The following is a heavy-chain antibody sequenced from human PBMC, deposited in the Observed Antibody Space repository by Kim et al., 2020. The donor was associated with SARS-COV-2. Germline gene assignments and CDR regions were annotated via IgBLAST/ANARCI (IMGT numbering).Heavy chain of an antibody. V-gene: IGHV3-53*01. CDR3: ARVSHESSSALIYYYYYGMDV. CDR1: GFTVSSNY. D-gene: IGHD6-6*01. Sequence: GGSLRLSCAASGFTVSSNYMSWVRQAPGKGLEWVSVIYSGGSTYYADSVKGRFTISRDNSKNTLYLQMNSLRAEDTAVYYCARVSHESSSALIYYYYYGMDVWGQGTTVTVSS. CDR2: IYSGGST. J-gene: IGHJ6*02.